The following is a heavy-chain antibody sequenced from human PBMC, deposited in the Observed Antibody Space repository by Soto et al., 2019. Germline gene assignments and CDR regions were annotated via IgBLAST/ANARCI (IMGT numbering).Heavy chain of an antibody. CDR3: GKGSAATNYFYYATDV. J-gene: IGHJ6*02. V-gene: IGHV3-23*01. CDR2: ISGSGGST. Sequence: GSLRLSCAASGFTFGIHAMSWVRQAPGKGLEWVSFISGSGGSTYYADSVKGRFTISRDNSKKTLYLQMSSLRGEDTAVYYCGKGSAATNYFYYATDVWGQGTTVTVSS. D-gene: IGHD2-15*01. CDR1: GFTFGIHA.